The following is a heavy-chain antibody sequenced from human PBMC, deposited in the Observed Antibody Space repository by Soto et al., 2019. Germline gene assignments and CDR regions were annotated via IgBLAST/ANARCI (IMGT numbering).Heavy chain of an antibody. D-gene: IGHD6-19*01. J-gene: IGHJ4*02. CDR2: IYYSGST. V-gene: IGHV4-59*01. CDR1: CGSIISYY. Sequence: SETLSLTCTFSCGSIISYYWSWIRQPPGKGLEWIGYIYYSGSTNYNPSLKSRVTISVDTSKNQFSLKLSSVTAADTAVYYCARVSDSSGQTDYFDYWGQGTLVTVSS. CDR3: ARVSDSSGQTDYFDY.